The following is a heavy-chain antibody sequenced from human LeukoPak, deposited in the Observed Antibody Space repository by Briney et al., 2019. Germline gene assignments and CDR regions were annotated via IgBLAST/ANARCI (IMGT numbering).Heavy chain of an antibody. D-gene: IGHD2-8*01. J-gene: IGHJ4*02. CDR1: GGTFRGYY. V-gene: IGHV4-34*01. Sequence: SETLSLTCVVYGGTFRGYYWSWIRQPPGKGLEWIGVINHSGSTNYNPSLKSRVTISVDTSKNQFSLKLSSVTAADTAVYYCARAFGAYCTNGVCYHFDYWGQGTLVTVSS. CDR3: ARAFGAYCTNGVCYHFDY. CDR2: INHSGST.